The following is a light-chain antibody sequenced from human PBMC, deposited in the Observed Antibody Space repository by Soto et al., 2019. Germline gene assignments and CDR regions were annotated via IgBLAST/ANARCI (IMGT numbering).Light chain of an antibody. J-gene: IGKJ1*01. CDR1: QSVSNT. CDR3: EQYNNWWT. Sequence: EIVMTQSPATLSVSPGERATLSCRASQSVSNTLAWYQKKPVQAPGLLIYGASTRATGIPARFSGSGSGTDFTLTISSLPSEDFAVYYWEQYNNWWTFGQGTKVEIK. CDR2: GAS. V-gene: IGKV3-15*01.